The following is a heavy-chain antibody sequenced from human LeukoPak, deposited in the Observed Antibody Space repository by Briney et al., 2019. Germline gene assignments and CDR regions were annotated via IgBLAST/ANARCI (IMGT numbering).Heavy chain of an antibody. CDR3: AIDDSSSWTGRYYYYMYV. D-gene: IGHD6-13*01. Sequence: PGGSLRLSCAASGFTFSSYEMNWVRQAPGKGLEWVSYISSSGSSIYYADSVKGRFTISRDNPNNSLYLHMGSLRAENTAVYYFAIDDSSSWTGRYYYYMYVWGRGTTVTVSS. V-gene: IGHV3-48*03. J-gene: IGHJ6*03. CDR1: GFTFSSYE. CDR2: ISSSGSSI.